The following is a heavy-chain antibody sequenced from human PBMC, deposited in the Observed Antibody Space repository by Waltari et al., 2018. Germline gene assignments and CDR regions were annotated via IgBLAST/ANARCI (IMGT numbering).Heavy chain of an antibody. D-gene: IGHD3-3*01. CDR3: VRENFYSFES. CDR1: GFLLSDYW. CDR2: IKQDGDQR. Sequence: EVQLVESGGSLVQPGGSLRLSCAASGFLLSDYWMSWVRQPPGKGPEWVANIKQDGDQRNYADSVEGRFTISRDNAENSLFLQMNNLRVEDTATYYCVRENFYSFESWGQGTMITVSS. V-gene: IGHV3-7*01. J-gene: IGHJ4*02.